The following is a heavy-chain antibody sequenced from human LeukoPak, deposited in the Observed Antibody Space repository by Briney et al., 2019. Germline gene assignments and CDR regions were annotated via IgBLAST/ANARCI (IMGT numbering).Heavy chain of an antibody. V-gene: IGHV3-21*01. CDR3: ARAYGDYSFDY. CDR2: ISSSSNYI. J-gene: IGHJ4*02. CDR1: GFTFSSYN. D-gene: IGHD4-17*01. Sequence: GGSLRLSCAASGFTFSSYNMNWVRQAPGKGLGWVSSISSSSNYIYYADSVKGRFTISRDNAKNSLYLQMNSLRAEDTAVYYCARAYGDYSFDYWGQGTLVTVSS.